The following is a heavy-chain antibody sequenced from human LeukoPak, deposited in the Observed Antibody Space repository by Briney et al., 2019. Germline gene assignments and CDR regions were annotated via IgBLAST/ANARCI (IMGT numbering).Heavy chain of an antibody. Sequence: SQTLSLTCTVSGGSISSGSYYWSWIRQPAGKGLEWIGRIYTSGSTNYNPSLKSRVTISVDTSKNQFSLKLSSVTAADTAVYYCAILSSGSWSYFDYWGQGTLVTVSS. J-gene: IGHJ4*02. V-gene: IGHV4-61*02. D-gene: IGHD1-26*01. CDR2: IYTSGST. CDR3: AILSSGSWSYFDY. CDR1: GGSISSGSYY.